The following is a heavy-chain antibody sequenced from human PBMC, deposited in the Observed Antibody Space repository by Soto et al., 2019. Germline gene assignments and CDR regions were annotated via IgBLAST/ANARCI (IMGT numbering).Heavy chain of an antibody. CDR2: IDPSDSQT. CDR3: ARQIYDSDTGPNFQYYFDS. D-gene: IGHD3-22*01. Sequence: GESLQISCKGSGYSFAGYWITWVRQKPGKGLEWMGRIDPSDSQTYYSPSFRGHVTISVTKSITTVFLQWSSLRASDTAMYYCARQIYDSDTGPNFQYYFDSWGQGTPVTVSS. J-gene: IGHJ4*02. V-gene: IGHV5-10-1*01. CDR1: GYSFAGYW.